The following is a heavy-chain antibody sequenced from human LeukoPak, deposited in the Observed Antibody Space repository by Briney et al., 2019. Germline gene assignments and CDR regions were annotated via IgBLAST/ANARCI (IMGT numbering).Heavy chain of an antibody. CDR3: GPPPPGYYDSSGYNS. CDR1: GFTSTNFA. Sequence: GASVKVSCKASGFTSTNFAVQWMRQARGQRLEWIEWIIVGSGATKCAQDFQERVTITRDMSTSTAYMELSSLRSEDTAVYYCGPPPPGYYDSSGYNSWGQVTLVTVSS. CDR2: IIVGSGAT. V-gene: IGHV1-58*01. D-gene: IGHD3-22*01. J-gene: IGHJ4*02.